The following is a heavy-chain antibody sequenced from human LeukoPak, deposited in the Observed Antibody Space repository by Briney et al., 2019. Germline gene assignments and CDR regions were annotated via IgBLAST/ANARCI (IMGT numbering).Heavy chain of an antibody. D-gene: IGHD2-8*01. CDR1: GGSVSSYH. CDR2: ISYSGST. CDR3: VRSDGL. Sequence: SETLSLTCTVSGGSVSSYHWGWIRQPPGKGLEWIGHISYSGSTNYNPSLKSRVTISVDTSKNQFSLRLSSVTAADTAVYYCVRSDGLWGQGTMVTVSS. J-gene: IGHJ3*01. V-gene: IGHV4-59*02.